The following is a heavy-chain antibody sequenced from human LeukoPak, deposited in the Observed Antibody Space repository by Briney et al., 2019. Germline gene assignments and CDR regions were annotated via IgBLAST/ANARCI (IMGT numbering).Heavy chain of an antibody. CDR2: ISATSGNT. CDR3: GKGSSGWSRDP. Sequence: ASVKVSCKASGYTFTERGISWMRHVPGQGLEWMGWISATSGNTYYARTFQDRVTMTTDASTSTAYMELRDLTADDTAVYYCGKGSSGWSRDPWGQGTLVTVSS. V-gene: IGHV1-18*01. D-gene: IGHD6-19*01. CDR1: GYTFTERG. J-gene: IGHJ5*02.